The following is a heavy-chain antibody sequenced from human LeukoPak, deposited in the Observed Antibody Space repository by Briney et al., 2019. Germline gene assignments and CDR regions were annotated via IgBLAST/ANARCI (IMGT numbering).Heavy chain of an antibody. J-gene: IGHJ4*02. CDR3: ARDRHYYGSGSYYSFDY. Sequence: GASVKVSCKASGYTFTGYYMHWVRQAPGQGLEWMGWINPNSGGTNYAQKFQGRVTMTRDKSISTAYMELSRLRSDDTAVYYCARDRHYYGSGSYYSFDYWGQGTLVTVSS. D-gene: IGHD3-10*01. CDR1: GYTFTGYY. V-gene: IGHV1-2*02. CDR2: INPNSGGT.